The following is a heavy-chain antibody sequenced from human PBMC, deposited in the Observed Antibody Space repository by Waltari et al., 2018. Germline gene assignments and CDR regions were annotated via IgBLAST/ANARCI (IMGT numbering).Heavy chain of an antibody. J-gene: IGHJ4*02. CDR2: IYYSGST. V-gene: IGHV4-59*11. CDR3: ARYVAGLYYFDY. Sequence: QVQLQESGPGLVKPSETLSLTCTVAGGSISSHYWSWIRQPPGKGLEWIGYIYYSGSTNYHPSPKSRVTISVDTSKNLFSLKLSSVTAADTAVYYCARYVAGLYYFDYWGQGTLVTVSS. D-gene: IGHD6-19*01. CDR1: GGSISSHY.